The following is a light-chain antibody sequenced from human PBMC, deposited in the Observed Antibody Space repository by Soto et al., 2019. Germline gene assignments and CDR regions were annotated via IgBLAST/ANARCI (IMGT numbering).Light chain of an antibody. CDR3: SAYTTSIALYV. CDR2: DVS. J-gene: IGLJ1*01. Sequence: QSALTQPASVSGSPGQTITISCAGTKFDIGRYDYVSWYRQHPGEAPKLIIYDVSNRPSGVSNRFSGSKSGSTASLTISGLQAEDEADYYCSAYTTSIALYVFGAGTKVTVL. V-gene: IGLV2-14*03. CDR1: KFDIGRYDY.